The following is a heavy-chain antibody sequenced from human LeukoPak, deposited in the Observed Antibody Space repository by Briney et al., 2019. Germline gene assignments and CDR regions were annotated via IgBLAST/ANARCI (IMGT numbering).Heavy chain of an antibody. D-gene: IGHD3-3*01. CDR1: GGTFSSYA. J-gene: IGHJ5*02. V-gene: IGHV1-69*05. CDR3: ARGDYDFWSGLMFDP. Sequence: ASVKVSCKASGGTFSSYAISWVRQAPGQGLEWMGRIIPIFGTANYAQKFQGRVTITTDESTSTAYMELCSLRSEDTAVYYCARGDYDFWSGLMFDPWGQGTLVTVSS. CDR2: IIPIFGTA.